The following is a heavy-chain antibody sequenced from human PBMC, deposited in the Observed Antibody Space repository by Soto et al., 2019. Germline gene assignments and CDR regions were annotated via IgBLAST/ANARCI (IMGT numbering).Heavy chain of an antibody. CDR3: AKDQEQGALFIGPGAFDI. D-gene: IGHD2-21*01. CDR1: GFTFSSYG. V-gene: IGHV3-30*18. CDR2: ISYDGSNK. J-gene: IGHJ3*02. Sequence: VGSLRLSCAASGFTFSSYGMHWVRQAPGKGLEWVAVISYDGSNKYYADSVKGRFTISRDNSKNTLYLQMNSLRAEDTAVYYCAKDQEQGALFIGPGAFDIWGQGTMVTVSS.